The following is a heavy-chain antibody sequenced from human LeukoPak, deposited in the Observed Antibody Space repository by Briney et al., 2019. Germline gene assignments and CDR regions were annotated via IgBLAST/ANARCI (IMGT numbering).Heavy chain of an antibody. CDR2: ISAYNGNT. CDR3: ARADHRLGEGFDY. V-gene: IGHV1-18*01. CDR1: GYTFTSYG. Sequence: ASVKVSCKASGYTFTSYGINWVRQAPGQGLEWMGCISAYNGNTNYAQKLQARVTMTTDTSTSTAYMELRSLRSDDTAVYYCARADHRLGEGFDYWGQGTLVTVSS. D-gene: IGHD3-16*01. J-gene: IGHJ4*02.